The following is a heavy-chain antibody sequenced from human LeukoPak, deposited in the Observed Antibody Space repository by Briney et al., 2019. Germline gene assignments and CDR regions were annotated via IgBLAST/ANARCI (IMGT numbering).Heavy chain of an antibody. Sequence: GGSLRLSCAASGFTFSSYAMSWVRQAPGKGLEWVSSISTSSSYIYYADSVGGRFTMSRDNAKNSLYLQMNSLRAEDTAVYYCVRDRYYVPDYWGQGTLVTVSS. D-gene: IGHD3-16*01. J-gene: IGHJ4*02. CDR2: ISTSSSYI. CDR1: GFTFSSYA. V-gene: IGHV3-21*01. CDR3: VRDRYYVPDY.